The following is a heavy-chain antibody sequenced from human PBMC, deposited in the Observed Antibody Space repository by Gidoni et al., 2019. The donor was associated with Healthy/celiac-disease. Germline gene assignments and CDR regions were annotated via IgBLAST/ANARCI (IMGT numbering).Heavy chain of an antibody. D-gene: IGHD2-2*01. J-gene: IGHJ4*02. CDR2: ISSSGITI. CDR1: GFTFSSYS. V-gene: IGHV3-21*01. CDR3: ARDGGGDIVVVPAAYYYFDY. Sequence: EVQLVESGGGLVKPGGSLRPSCAASGFTFSSYSMNWVRQAPGNGLEWVSYISSSGITIYYADSVKGRFTISRDNAKNSLYLQMNSLRAEDTAVYYCARDGGGDIVVVPAAYYYFDYWGQGTLVTVSS.